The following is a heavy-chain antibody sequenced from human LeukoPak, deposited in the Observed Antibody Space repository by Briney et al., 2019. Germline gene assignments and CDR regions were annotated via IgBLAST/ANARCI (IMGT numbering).Heavy chain of an antibody. J-gene: IGHJ6*03. CDR3: ARQPHPHYYYMDV. V-gene: IGHV1-18*01. CDR2: ISAYSGNT. CDR1: GYTFTSYA. Sequence: ASVKVSCKTSGYTFTSYAMNWVRQAPGQGLEWMGWISAYSGNTNYAQKLQGRVTMTTDTSTSTAYMELRSLRSDDTAVYYCARQPHPHYYYMDVWGKGTTVTISS.